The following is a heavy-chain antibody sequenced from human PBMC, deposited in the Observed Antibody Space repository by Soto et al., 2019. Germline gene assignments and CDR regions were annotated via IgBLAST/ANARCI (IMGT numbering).Heavy chain of an antibody. D-gene: IGHD2-21*01. CDR1: GDSVSSNSAA. Sequence: AHTLSLTCAISGDSVSSNSAAWNWIMQSPSRGLEWLGRTYYRSKWYNDYAVSVKSRITINPDTSKNQFSLQLNSVTPEDTAVYYRATASLNAIPSGYRTWFHTWGQPSLVTVSP. J-gene: IGHJ5*02. V-gene: IGHV6-1*01. CDR3: ATASLNAIPSGYRTWFHT. CDR2: TYYRSKWYN.